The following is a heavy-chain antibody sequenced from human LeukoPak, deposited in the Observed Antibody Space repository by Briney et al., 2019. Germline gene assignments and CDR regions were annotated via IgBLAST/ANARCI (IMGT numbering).Heavy chain of an antibody. Sequence: ASVKVSCKASGYTFTSYYMHWVRQAPGQGLEWMGIINPSAGGTSYAQKFQGRITVTRDTSTSTVYMELRSLRPEDTAVYYCARDHRGKQLWLTRPDEFDAFDIWGQGTMVTVSS. J-gene: IGHJ3*02. CDR1: GYTFTSYY. CDR3: ARDHRGKQLWLTRPDEFDAFDI. CDR2: INPSAGGT. D-gene: IGHD5-18*01. V-gene: IGHV1-46*01.